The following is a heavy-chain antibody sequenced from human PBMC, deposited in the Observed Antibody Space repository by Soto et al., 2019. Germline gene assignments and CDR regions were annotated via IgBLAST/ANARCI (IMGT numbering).Heavy chain of an antibody. CDR1: GYSFTSYW. V-gene: IGHV5-10-1*01. CDR3: ARHHINYDFWSGPLGMDV. J-gene: IGHJ6*02. Sequence: PGESLKISCKGSGYSFTSYWISWVRQMPGKGLEWMGRIDPSDSYTNYSPSFQGHVTISADKSISTAYLQWSSLKASDTAMYYCARHHINYDFWSGPLGMDVWGQGTTVTVSS. CDR2: IDPSDSYT. D-gene: IGHD3-3*01.